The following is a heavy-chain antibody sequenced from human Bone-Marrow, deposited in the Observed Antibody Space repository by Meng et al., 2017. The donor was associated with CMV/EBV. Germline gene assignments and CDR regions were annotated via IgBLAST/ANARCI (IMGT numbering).Heavy chain of an antibody. Sequence: GESLKISCAASGFTFSTYWMTWVRQAPQKGLEWVANIKQDGSEKYYVDSVKGRFTIFRDNAKNSLYLQMNSLRAEDTAVYYCARAMSGGTYYVYFDYWGQGTLVTVSS. CDR1: GFTFSTYW. CDR3: ARAMSGGTYYVYFDY. V-gene: IGHV3-7*01. CDR2: IKQDGSEK. J-gene: IGHJ4*02. D-gene: IGHD1-26*01.